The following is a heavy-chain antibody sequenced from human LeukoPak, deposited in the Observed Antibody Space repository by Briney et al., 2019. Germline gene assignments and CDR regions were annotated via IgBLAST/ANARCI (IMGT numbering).Heavy chain of an antibody. V-gene: IGHV4-34*01. CDR2: INHSGST. CDR1: GGSFSGYY. J-gene: IGHJ5*02. D-gene: IGHD1-26*01. Sequence: SETLSLTCAVYGGSFSGYYWSWIRQPPGKGLEWIGEINHSGSTNYNPSLKSRVTISVDTSKNQFSLKLSSVTAADTAVYYCARGGNGSRNWFDPWAREPWSPSPQ. CDR3: ARGGNGSRNWFDP.